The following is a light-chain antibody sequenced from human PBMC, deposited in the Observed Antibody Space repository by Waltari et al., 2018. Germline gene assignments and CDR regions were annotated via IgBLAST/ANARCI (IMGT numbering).Light chain of an antibody. CDR3: QQYYVTPPT. Sequence: IVMTQSPDSLPVSLGERVTINCKSRQSVLSSSNNRNYLAWYQQKPGQPPKLLIYWASTLKSGVPDRFSGSGSASDFTLTISNLQAEDVAVYFCQQYYVTPPTFGQGTRLEIK. CDR1: QSVLSSSNNRNY. V-gene: IGKV4-1*01. CDR2: WAS. J-gene: IGKJ5*01.